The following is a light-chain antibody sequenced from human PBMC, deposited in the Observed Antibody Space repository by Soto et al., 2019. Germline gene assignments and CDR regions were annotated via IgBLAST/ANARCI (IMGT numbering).Light chain of an antibody. CDR3: QQRYKWLT. CDR1: QTGNSY. Sequence: IVLTHSPATLSLTPGERATHSFRARQTGNSYLSWYQHKPGQAPRLLIYGATNRATGIPARFSGSGSGTDFTPTISSLEPEDSAVYYCQQRYKWLTFGGGTKA. CDR2: GAT. V-gene: IGKV3-11*01. J-gene: IGKJ4*01.